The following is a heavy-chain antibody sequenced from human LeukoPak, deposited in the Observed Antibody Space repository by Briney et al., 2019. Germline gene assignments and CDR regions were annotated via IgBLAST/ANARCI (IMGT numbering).Heavy chain of an antibody. J-gene: IGHJ3*02. CDR3: ARGWKRIKSYYYDSSGHPTYAFDI. CDR2: IYYSGST. Sequence: SETLSLTCTVSGGSISSYYWSWIRQPPGKGLEWIGYIYYSGSTNYNPSLKSRVTISVDTPKNQFSLKLSSVTAADTAVYYCARGWKRIKSYYYDSSGHPTYAFDIWGQGTMVTVSS. D-gene: IGHD3-22*01. V-gene: IGHV4-59*01. CDR1: GGSISSYY.